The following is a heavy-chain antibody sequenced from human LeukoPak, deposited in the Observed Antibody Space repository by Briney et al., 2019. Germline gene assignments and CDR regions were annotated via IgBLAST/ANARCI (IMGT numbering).Heavy chain of an antibody. CDR2: MHYSGNS. D-gene: IGHD3-10*01. J-gene: IGHJ4*02. CDR1: GTSIRSYY. Sequence: SETLSLTCTVSGTSIRSYYWSWIRQPPGKGLEWIGSMHYSGNSNSNPSLKSRVSISVDAPDNQFSLNLSSVTAADTAVYYCARHGPTANYYGSGSYYNELDYWGQGTLVTVSS. CDR3: ARHGPTANYYGSGSYYNELDY. V-gene: IGHV4-59*08.